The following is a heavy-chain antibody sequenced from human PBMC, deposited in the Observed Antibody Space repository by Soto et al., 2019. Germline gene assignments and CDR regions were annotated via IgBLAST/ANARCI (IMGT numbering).Heavy chain of an antibody. J-gene: IGHJ4*02. CDR1: GGTFSSYA. Sequence: GASVKVSCKASGGTFSSYAISWVRQAPGQGHEWMGGIIPIFGTANYAQKFQGRVTITADESTSTAYMELSSLRSDDTAVYYCAREGGEDYYGSASYPFDYWGQGTLVTGSS. V-gene: IGHV1-69*13. CDR3: AREGGEDYYGSASYPFDY. D-gene: IGHD3-10*01. CDR2: IIPIFGTA.